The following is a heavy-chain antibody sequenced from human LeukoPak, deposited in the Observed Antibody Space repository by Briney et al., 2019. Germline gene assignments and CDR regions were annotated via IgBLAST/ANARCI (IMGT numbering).Heavy chain of an antibody. CDR3: ARAPDYYDSGYFQH. J-gene: IGHJ1*01. V-gene: IGHV1-2*02. CDR2: INPNSGGT. D-gene: IGHD3-22*01. Sequence: GASVKVSCKASGYTFTGCYMHWVRQAPGQGLEWMGWINPNSGGTNYAQKFQGRVTMTRDTSISTAYMELSRLRSEDTAVYYCARAPDYYDSGYFQHWGQGTLVTVSS. CDR1: GYTFTGCY.